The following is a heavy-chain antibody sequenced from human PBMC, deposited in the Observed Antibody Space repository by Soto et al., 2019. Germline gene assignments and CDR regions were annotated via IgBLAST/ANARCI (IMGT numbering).Heavy chain of an antibody. CDR1: GFTLSNYW. CDR3: ARDYYGSGNH. Sequence: EVQLVESGGGLVQPGGSLRLSCAASGFTLSNYWMHWVRQAPGKGLVWLSRIKGDGSDTDYADSVKGRFTISRDNAKNTLYLQMNSLRAEDTAVYYCARDYYGSGNHWGQGTLVTVSS. V-gene: IGHV3-74*01. J-gene: IGHJ5*02. D-gene: IGHD3-10*01. CDR2: IKGDGSDT.